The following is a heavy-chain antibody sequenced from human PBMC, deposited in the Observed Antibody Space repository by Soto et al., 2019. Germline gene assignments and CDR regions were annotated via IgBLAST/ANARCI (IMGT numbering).Heavy chain of an antibody. Sequence: GESLKISCKGSGYSFTSYWIGWVRQMPGKGLEWMGRIDPSDSYTNYSPSFQGHVTISADKSISTAYLQWSSLKASDTAMYYCARSCSGGSCYPYYYYGMDVWGQGTTVTVSS. J-gene: IGHJ6*02. CDR1: GYSFTSYW. V-gene: IGHV5-10-1*01. CDR2: IDPSDSYT. D-gene: IGHD2-15*01. CDR3: ARSCSGGSCYPYYYYGMDV.